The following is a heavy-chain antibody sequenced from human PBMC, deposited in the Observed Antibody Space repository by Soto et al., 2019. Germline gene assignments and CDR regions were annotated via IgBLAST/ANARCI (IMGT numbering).Heavy chain of an antibody. J-gene: IGHJ4*02. V-gene: IGHV3-30*18. CDR3: AKEGYDSSGYH. D-gene: IGHD3-22*01. Sequence: QVQLVESGGGVVQPGRSLRLSCAASGFTFSSYGMHWVLQAPGKGLEWVAVISYDGSNKYYADSVKGRFTISRDNSKNTLYLQMNSLRAEDTAVYYCAKEGYDSSGYHWGQGTLVTVSS. CDR1: GFTFSSYG. CDR2: ISYDGSNK.